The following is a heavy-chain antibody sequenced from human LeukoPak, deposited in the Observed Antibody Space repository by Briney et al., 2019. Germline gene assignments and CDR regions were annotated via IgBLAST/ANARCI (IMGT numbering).Heavy chain of an antibody. CDR3: AREYGEKWYGDYISYFDY. CDR2: IFYSGST. D-gene: IGHD4-17*01. CDR1: GGSISTSSYY. J-gene: IGHJ4*02. V-gene: IGHV4-39*07. Sequence: SETLSLTCTVSGGSISTSSYYWGWIRQPPGKGLEWIGSIFYSGSTYYNPSLKSRVTISVDTSKNQFSLKLSSVTAADTAVYYCAREYGEKWYGDYISYFDYWGQGTLVTVSS.